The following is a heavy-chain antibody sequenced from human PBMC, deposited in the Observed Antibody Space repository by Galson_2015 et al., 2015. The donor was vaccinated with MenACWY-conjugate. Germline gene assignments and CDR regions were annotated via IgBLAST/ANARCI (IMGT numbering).Heavy chain of an antibody. Sequence: SLRLSCAASGFTFSSYSMNWVRQAPGKGLEWVSYISSSSSTIYYADSVKGRFTISRDNAKNSLYLQMNSPRAEDTAVYYCARGGRGYSYGLGYWGQGTLVTVSS. J-gene: IGHJ4*02. CDR1: GFTFSSYS. CDR2: ISSSSSTI. D-gene: IGHD5-18*01. V-gene: IGHV3-48*04. CDR3: ARGGRGYSYGLGY.